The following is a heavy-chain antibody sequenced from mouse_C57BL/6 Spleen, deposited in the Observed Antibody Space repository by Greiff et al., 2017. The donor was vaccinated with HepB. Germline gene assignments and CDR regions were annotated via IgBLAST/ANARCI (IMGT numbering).Heavy chain of an antibody. J-gene: IGHJ2*01. CDR2: IDPSDSYT. CDR1: GYTFTSYW. V-gene: IGHV1-59*01. Sequence: VQLQQPGAELVRPGTSVKLSCKASGYTFTSYWMHWVKQRPGQGLEWIGVIDPSDSYTNYNQKFKGKATLTVDTSSSTAYMQLSSLTSEDSAVYYCARSPGGYWGQGTTLTVSS. CDR3: ARSPGGY.